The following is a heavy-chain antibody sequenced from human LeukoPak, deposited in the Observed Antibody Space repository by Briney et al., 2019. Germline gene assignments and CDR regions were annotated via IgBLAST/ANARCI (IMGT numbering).Heavy chain of an antibody. D-gene: IGHD5-12*01. V-gene: IGHV3-66*04. CDR3: ARLISGYDSY. CDR2: VYSGGST. Sequence: GGSLRLSCAASGFTVGSHYMNWVRQAPGRGLEWVSVVYSGGSTYYADSVKGRFTISRGNAENSLYLQMDSLRDEDTAIYYCARLISGYDSYWGQGTLVTVS. CDR1: GFTVGSHY. J-gene: IGHJ4*02.